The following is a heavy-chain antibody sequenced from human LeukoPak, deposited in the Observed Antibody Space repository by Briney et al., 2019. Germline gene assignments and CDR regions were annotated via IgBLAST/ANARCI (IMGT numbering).Heavy chain of an antibody. V-gene: IGHV3-30-3*01. CDR2: ISYDGSNK. CDR3: ARDVAFYFDY. Sequence: GGSLRLSCAASGFTFSNYAMHWVRQAPGKGLEWVAVISYDGSNKYYADSVKSRFTISRDNPKNTLYLQMNSLRAEDTAVYKCARDVAFYFDYWGQGTLVTVSS. CDR1: GFTFSNYA. D-gene: IGHD5-12*01. J-gene: IGHJ4*02.